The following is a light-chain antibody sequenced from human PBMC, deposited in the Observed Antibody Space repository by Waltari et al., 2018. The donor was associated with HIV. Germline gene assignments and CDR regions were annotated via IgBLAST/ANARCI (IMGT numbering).Light chain of an antibody. CDR3: ATWHASLRAHVV. V-gene: IGLV1-51*01. CDR2: END. J-gene: IGLJ2*01. CDR1: STNIGNND. Sequence: QSVLTQSPSVSAAPGQRVTISCSVSSTNIGNNDVSWYQQLPGRAPKVLIYENDKRPSVIPNRFSGSKSGTSSTLDITGLQTGDEADYYCATWHASLRAHVVFGGGTKVTVL.